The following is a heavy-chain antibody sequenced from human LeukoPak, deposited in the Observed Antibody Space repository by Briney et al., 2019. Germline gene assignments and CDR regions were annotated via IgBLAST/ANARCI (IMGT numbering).Heavy chain of an antibody. Sequence: GALRLSCAASGFTFSSYWMSWVRQAPGKGLEWVANIKQDGSEKYYVDSVKGRFTISRDNAKSSLYLQMNSLTADDTAVYYCARDPYSGTYSPGVYYYYMDVWGKGTTVTVSS. CDR1: GFTFSSYW. CDR3: ARDPYSGTYSPGVYYYYMDV. CDR2: IKQDGSEK. D-gene: IGHD1-26*01. J-gene: IGHJ6*03. V-gene: IGHV3-7*01.